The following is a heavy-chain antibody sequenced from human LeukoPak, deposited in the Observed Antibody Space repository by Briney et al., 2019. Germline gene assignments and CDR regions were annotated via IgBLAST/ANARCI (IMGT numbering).Heavy chain of an antibody. J-gene: IGHJ5*02. D-gene: IGHD6-19*01. CDR3: ARVDSSGWYGDPNWFDP. Sequence: SETLSLTCTVSGGSISSYYWSWIRQPAGKGLEWIGRIYTSGSTNYNPSLKSRVTMSVDTSKNQFSLKLSSVTAADTAVYYCARVDSSGWYGDPNWFDPWGQGTLVTVSS. CDR2: IYTSGST. V-gene: IGHV4-4*07. CDR1: GGSISSYY.